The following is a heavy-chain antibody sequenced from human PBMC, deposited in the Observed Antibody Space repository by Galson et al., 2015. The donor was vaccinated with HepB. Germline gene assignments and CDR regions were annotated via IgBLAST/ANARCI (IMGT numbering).Heavy chain of an antibody. J-gene: IGHJ3*02. CDR1: GGSISSYY. CDR2: IYYSGST. V-gene: IGHV4-59*01. CDR3: ARDRVLGRGAFDI. Sequence: SETLSLTCTVSGGSISSYYWIWIRQPPGKGLEWIGYIYYSGSTNYNPSLKSRVTISVDTSKNQFSLNLSSVTAADTAVYYCARDRVLGRGAFDIWGQGTMVTVSS. D-gene: IGHD3-10*01.